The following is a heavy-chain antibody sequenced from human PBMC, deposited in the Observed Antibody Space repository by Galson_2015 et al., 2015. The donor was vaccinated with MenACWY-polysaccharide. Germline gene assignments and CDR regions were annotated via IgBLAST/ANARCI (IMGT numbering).Heavy chain of an antibody. D-gene: IGHD2/OR15-2a*01. CDR2: ISYDGSNK. CDR1: GFTFSSYA. V-gene: IGHV3-30-3*01. Sequence: SLRLSCAASGFTFSSYAMHWVRQAPGKGLEWVAVISYDGSNKYCADSVKGRFTISRDNSKNTLYLQMNSLRAEDTTVYYCARDYCDRISCSGMDVWGQGTTVTVSS. CDR3: ARDYCDRISCSGMDV. J-gene: IGHJ6*02.